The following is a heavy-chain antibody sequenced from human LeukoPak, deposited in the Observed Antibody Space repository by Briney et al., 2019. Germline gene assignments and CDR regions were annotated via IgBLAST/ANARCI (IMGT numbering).Heavy chain of an antibody. V-gene: IGHV4-61*02. CDR2: IYTSGST. CDR1: GGSISSGSDY. J-gene: IGHJ4*02. Sequence: SETLSLTCTVSGGSISSGSDYWSWIRQPAGKGLEWIGRIYTSGSTNYNPSLKSRVTISVDTSKNQFSLKLSSVTAADTAVYYCAREGGYDQIDYWGQGTLVTVSS. D-gene: IGHD5-12*01. CDR3: AREGGYDQIDY.